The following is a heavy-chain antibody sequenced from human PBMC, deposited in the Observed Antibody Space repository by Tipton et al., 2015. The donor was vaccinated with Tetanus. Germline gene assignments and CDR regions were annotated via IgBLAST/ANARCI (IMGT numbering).Heavy chain of an antibody. CDR3: AREADCSGGSCFSGDLDN. CDR1: GFIFSSYG. V-gene: IGHV3-33*01. CDR2: SWYDGTDQ. Sequence: CAASGFIFSSYGIHWVRQAPGKGLEWVAVSWYDGTDQYYADSVKGRFTLSRDNSKNTLYLQMNSLRAEDTALYYCAREADCSGGSCFSGDLDNWGQGTQVTVSS. J-gene: IGHJ4*02. D-gene: IGHD2-15*01.